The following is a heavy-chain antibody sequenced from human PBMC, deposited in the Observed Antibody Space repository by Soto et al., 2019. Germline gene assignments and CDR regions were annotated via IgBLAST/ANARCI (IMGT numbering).Heavy chain of an antibody. J-gene: IGHJ6*02. D-gene: IGHD2-21*02. CDR2: ISYDGSNK. CDR1: GFTFSSYA. V-gene: IGHV3-30-3*01. Sequence: GGSLSLSCAASGFTFSSYAMHWVRQAPGKGLEWVAVISYDGSNKYYADSVKGRFTISRDNSKNTLYLQMNSLRAEDTAVYYCARASEPVTATTYYYGMDVWGQGTTVTVSS. CDR3: ARASEPVTATTYYYGMDV.